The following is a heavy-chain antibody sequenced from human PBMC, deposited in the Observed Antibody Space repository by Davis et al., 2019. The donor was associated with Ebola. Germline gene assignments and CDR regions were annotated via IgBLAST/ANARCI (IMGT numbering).Heavy chain of an antibody. CDR1: GFTFSNYA. Sequence: GESLKISCAASGFTFSNYAMHWVRQAPGKGLEHVSGISNNGLSTFYGNSVRGRFTISRDNSKNTLYLQLGSLRPEDTAVYYCARHPTVSEFYYYGMDIWGQGTTVTVSS. V-gene: IGHV3-64*01. CDR3: ARHPTVSEFYYYGMDI. CDR2: ISNNGLST. J-gene: IGHJ6*02. D-gene: IGHD4-11*01.